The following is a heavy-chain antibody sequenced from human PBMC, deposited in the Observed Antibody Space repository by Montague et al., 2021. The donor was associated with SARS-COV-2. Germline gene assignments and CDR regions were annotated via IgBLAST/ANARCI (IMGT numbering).Heavy chain of an antibody. CDR2: LYTSGST. CDR3: ARESGYSSGWRYYYGMDV. Sequence: SETLSLTCTVSVGSISNYYWTWIRQPPGKGLEWIGRLYTSGSTTYNPSLKSRVTMSVDTSKNQFSLNVTSVTAADTAIYYCARESGYSSGWRYYYGMDVWGQGTKVTV. V-gene: IGHV4-4*07. J-gene: IGHJ6*02. D-gene: IGHD6-19*01. CDR1: VGSISNYY.